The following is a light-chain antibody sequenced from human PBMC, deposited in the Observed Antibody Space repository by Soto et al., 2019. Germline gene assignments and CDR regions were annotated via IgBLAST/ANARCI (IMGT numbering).Light chain of an antibody. J-gene: IGLJ1*01. CDR2: DLT. CDR3: TSYTTSLYV. Sequence: QSALTQPASVSGSPGQSITISCSGSSGDIGGHKYVSWYQQHPGKAPKLIIYDLTNRPSGVSNRFSGSKSGNTASLTISGLQAEDEADYYCTSYTTSLYVFGSGTMVTV. CDR1: SGDIGGHKY. V-gene: IGLV2-14*01.